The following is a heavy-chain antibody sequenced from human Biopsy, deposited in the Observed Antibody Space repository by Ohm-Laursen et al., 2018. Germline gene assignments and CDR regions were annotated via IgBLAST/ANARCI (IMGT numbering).Heavy chain of an antibody. CDR2: VDWDDYK. D-gene: IGHD6-13*01. CDR1: GFSLSARGMC. CDR3: ARTPILIVSAGLVYRHRRHLQGMDV. J-gene: IGHJ6*02. V-gene: IGHV2-70*11. Sequence: PTQTLTLTCSFSGFSLSARGMCVSWILQAPGKALEWLSRVDWDDYKDYSASLQTKLSISKDTSNDQVVLTVNNVDPADTATYYCARTPILIVSAGLVYRHRRHLQGMDVWGQGIAATVS.